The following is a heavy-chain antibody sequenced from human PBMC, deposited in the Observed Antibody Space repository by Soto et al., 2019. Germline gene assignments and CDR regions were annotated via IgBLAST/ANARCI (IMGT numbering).Heavy chain of an antibody. CDR3: AREDIVVVPAARDYYYYGMDV. Sequence: PSETLSLTCAVYGGSFSGYYWSWIRQPPGKGLEWIGEINHSGSTNYSPSLKSRVTISVDTSKNQFSLKLSSVTAADTAVYYCAREDIVVVPAARDYYYYGMDVWGQGTTVTVSS. D-gene: IGHD2-2*01. CDR1: GGSFSGYY. V-gene: IGHV4-34*01. J-gene: IGHJ6*02. CDR2: INHSGST.